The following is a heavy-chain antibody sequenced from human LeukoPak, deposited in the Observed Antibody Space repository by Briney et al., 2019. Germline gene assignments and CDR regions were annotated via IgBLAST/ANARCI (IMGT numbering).Heavy chain of an antibody. CDR2: FDPEDGET. CDR3: ATATQARDGQWLNWFDP. Sequence: ASVKVSCKVSGYTLTELSMHWVRQAPGKGLEWMGGFDPEDGETIYAQKFQGRVTMTEDTSTDTAYVELSSLRSEDTAVYYCATATQARDGQWLNWFDPWGQGTLVTVSS. V-gene: IGHV1-24*01. CDR1: GYTLTELS. D-gene: IGHD6-19*01. J-gene: IGHJ5*02.